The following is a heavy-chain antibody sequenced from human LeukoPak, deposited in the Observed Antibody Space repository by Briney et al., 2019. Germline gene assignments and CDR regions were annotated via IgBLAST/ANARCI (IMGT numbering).Heavy chain of an antibody. CDR1: GGTFSSYA. D-gene: IGHD1-26*01. CDR3: ARGDYSGSYNNFDY. CDR2: IIPILGIA. V-gene: IGHV1-69*04. Sequence: SVKVSCKASGGTFSSYAISWVRQAPGQGLEWMGRIIPILGIANYAQKFQGRVTITTDESTSTAYMELSSLRSEDTAVYYCARGDYSGSYNNFDYWGQGTLVTVSS. J-gene: IGHJ4*02.